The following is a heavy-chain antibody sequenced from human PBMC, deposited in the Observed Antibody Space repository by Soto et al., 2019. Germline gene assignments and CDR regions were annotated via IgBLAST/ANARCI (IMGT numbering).Heavy chain of an antibody. CDR3: AREDVGFDYYYYPMDV. CDR1: GFTFSSNA. D-gene: IGHD5-12*01. CDR2: ISYDVNKK. Sequence: GGSLRLSCAASGFTFSSNAMHWVRQAPGKGLEWVAVISYDVNKKYHADSVKGRFTISRDNSKNTLYLQMDSLRAEDTAVYYCAREDVGFDYYYYPMDVWGQGTTVTVSS. V-gene: IGHV3-30-3*01. J-gene: IGHJ6*02.